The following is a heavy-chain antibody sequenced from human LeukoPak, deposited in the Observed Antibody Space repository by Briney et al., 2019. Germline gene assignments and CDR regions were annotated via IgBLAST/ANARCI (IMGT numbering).Heavy chain of an antibody. D-gene: IGHD3-22*01. Sequence: ASVKVSRKASGYTFTSYAIQWVRQAPGQRLEWMGWINAGNGDTKYSQRFQGRVTITRDTSASTAYMELSSLRSEDTAVYYCARDPRSGYHDYWGQGTLVTVSS. CDR3: ARDPRSGYHDY. CDR1: GYTFTSYA. V-gene: IGHV1-3*01. J-gene: IGHJ4*02. CDR2: INAGNGDT.